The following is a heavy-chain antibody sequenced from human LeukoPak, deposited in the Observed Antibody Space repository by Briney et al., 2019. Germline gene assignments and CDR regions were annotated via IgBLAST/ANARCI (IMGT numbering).Heavy chain of an antibody. V-gene: IGHV3-23*01. J-gene: IGHJ4*02. D-gene: IGHD3-22*01. CDR1: GFTFQNYA. Sequence: GGSLRLSCAASGFTFQNYAMSWVRQAPAKGLEWPSSISGSGPSTDYADSVKGRFTISRDKAKNTLYLQMNSLRADGTAVYYCARLPTFYYDSSHYHYDYWGQGTLVTVSS. CDR2: ISGSGPST. CDR3: ARLPTFYYDSSHYHYDY.